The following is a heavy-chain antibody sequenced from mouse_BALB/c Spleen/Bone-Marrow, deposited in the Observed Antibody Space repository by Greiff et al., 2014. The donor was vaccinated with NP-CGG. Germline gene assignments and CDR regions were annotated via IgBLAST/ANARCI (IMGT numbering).Heavy chain of an antibody. V-gene: IGHV1-80*01. CDR3: ARRGDYSYAMDY. Sequence: VQLQESGAELVRPGSSVKISCKASGYAFSNYWMNWVKQRPGQGLEWIGQIYPGDTDIHYNGKFKGKATLTADKSSSTAYMQLSSLTSEDSAVYFCARRGDYSYAMDYWGQGTSVTVSS. CDR1: GYAFSNYW. J-gene: IGHJ4*01. D-gene: IGHD1-1*01. CDR2: IYPGDTDI.